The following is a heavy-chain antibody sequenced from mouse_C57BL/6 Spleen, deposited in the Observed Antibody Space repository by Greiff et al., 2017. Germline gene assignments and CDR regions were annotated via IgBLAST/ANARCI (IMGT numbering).Heavy chain of an antibody. CDR1: GYTFTSYW. CDR3: AREDREFAD. Sequence: QVQLKQPGAELVRPGSSVKLSCKASGYTFTSYWMDWVKQRPGQGLEWIGNIYPSDSETHYNQKFKDKATLTVDKSSSTAYMQLSSLTAEDSAVYYCAREDREFADWGQGTLVTVSA. CDR2: IYPSDSET. J-gene: IGHJ3*01. V-gene: IGHV1-61*01.